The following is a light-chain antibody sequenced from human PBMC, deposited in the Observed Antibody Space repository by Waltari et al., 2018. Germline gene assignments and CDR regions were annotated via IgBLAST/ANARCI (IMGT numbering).Light chain of an antibody. V-gene: IGLV1-44*01. CDR3: AAWDDSLSGPV. CDR2: SNN. J-gene: IGLJ2*01. Sequence: QSVLTQPPSASGTPGQRVTISCSGSSSNIGSNAVNWYQQLPGTAPKLLIYSNNQRPSGVPYRFSGSKSGTSASLAISGLQSEDEADYYCAAWDDSLSGPVFGGGTKLTV. CDR1: SSNIGSNA.